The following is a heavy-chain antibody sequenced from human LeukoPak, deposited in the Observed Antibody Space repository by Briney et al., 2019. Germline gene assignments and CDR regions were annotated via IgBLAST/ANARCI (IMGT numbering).Heavy chain of an antibody. CDR3: ARGKKYGGTYFDY. Sequence: GGSLRLSCAASGFTFSSYNMNWVRQAPGKGLEWVSYISSSSSTIYYADSVKGRFTISRDNAKNSLYLQMNSLRAEDTAVYYCARGKKYGGTYFDYWGQGTLVTVSS. J-gene: IGHJ4*02. CDR1: GFTFSSYN. CDR2: ISSSSSTI. D-gene: IGHD5-12*01. V-gene: IGHV3-48*01.